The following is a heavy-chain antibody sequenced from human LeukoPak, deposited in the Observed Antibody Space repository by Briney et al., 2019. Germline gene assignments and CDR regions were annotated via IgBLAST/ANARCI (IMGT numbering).Heavy chain of an antibody. D-gene: IGHD6-19*01. V-gene: IGHV3-49*03. Sequence: GGSLRLTCTASGFTFGDYAMSWFGRAPGKGLERVSFIRSKAYGGTTEYAASVKGRFTISRDDSKSIAYLQMNSLKTEDTAVYYCTSAGQWLVEEEDWFDPWGQGTLVTVSS. J-gene: IGHJ5*02. CDR1: GFTFGDYA. CDR3: TSAGQWLVEEEDWFDP. CDR2: IRSKAYGGTT.